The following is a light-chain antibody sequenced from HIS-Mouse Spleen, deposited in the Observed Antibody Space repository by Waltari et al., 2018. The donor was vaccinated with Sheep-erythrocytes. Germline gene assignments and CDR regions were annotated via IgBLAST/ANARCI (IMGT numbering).Light chain of an antibody. CDR1: KSISSW. CDR3: QQYNSYYT. J-gene: IGKJ2*01. V-gene: IGKV1-5*03. CDR2: KAS. Sequence: DIQMTQSTSTLSAFLGDRVTITCRASKSISSWLAWYQQKPGKAPKLLIYKASSLESGLPSRFSGSGSGTEFLLTISSLQPDDFATYYYQQYNSYYTFGQVTKLEIK.